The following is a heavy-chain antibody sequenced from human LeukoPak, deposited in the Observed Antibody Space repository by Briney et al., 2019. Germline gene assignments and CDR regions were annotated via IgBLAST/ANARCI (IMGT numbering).Heavy chain of an antibody. V-gene: IGHV1-18*01. CDR2: ISAYNDNT. Sequence: EASVKVSCKASGYTFTSYGISWVRQAPGQGLEWMGWISAYNDNTNYAQNLQGRLTMTTDTSTSTAYMELRSLRSDDTAVYYCASAAGGGSYRYRLDYWGQGTLVTVSS. D-gene: IGHD3-16*02. J-gene: IGHJ4*02. CDR3: ASAAGGGSYRYRLDY. CDR1: GYTFTSYG.